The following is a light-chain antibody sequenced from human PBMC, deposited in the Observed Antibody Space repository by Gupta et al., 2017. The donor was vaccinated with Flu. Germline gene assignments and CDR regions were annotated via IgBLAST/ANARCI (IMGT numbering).Light chain of an antibody. CDR1: ELTKQY. CDR2: KDT. J-gene: IGLJ3*02. Sequence: LTHPPSVSVSPGQTARLPFSGGELTKQYCFWYQQKAGQAPVLVIYKDTERPSGIPERVSGSSSGTVATLTINGGQAEDEADYYCHSSDGSGTSWVFGGGTKLTVL. CDR3: HSSDGSGTSWV. V-gene: IGLV3-25*02.